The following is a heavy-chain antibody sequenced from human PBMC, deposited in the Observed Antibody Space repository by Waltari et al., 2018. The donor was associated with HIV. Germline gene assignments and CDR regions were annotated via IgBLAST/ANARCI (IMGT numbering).Heavy chain of an antibody. CDR3: ARLGGDTSGNWGYFDY. CDR1: GFTFSNYG. D-gene: IGHD3-22*01. J-gene: IGHJ4*02. CDR2: VWYDGSNK. V-gene: IGHV3-33*01. Sequence: QVQLVESGGGVVQPGRSLRLSCAASGFTFSNYGMYWVRQAPGKGLGWVSIVWYDGSNKDYADAVKGRFIISRDNSQNTLYLQMNSLRAEDSAVYYCARLGGDTSGNWGYFDYWGQGTLVTVSS.